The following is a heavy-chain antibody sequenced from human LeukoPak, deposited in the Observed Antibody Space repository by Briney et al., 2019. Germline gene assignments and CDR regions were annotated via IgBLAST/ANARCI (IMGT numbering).Heavy chain of an antibody. D-gene: IGHD3-3*02. Sequence: PSETLSLTCTVSGGSISSYYWSWIRQPPGKGLEWIGYIYFSGSTNSNPSLKSRVTISVDTSKNQFSLKLSSVTAADTAVYYCARRVIESAVISERNWFDPWGQGTLVTVSS. J-gene: IGHJ5*02. CDR3: ARRVIESAVISERNWFDP. CDR2: IYFSGST. V-gene: IGHV4-59*08. CDR1: GGSISSYY.